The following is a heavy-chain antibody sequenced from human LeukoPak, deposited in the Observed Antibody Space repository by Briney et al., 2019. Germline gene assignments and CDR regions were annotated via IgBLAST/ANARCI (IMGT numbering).Heavy chain of an antibody. CDR3: AKYRITMTWEDYFDY. D-gene: IGHD3-22*01. CDR2: ICSGGGDT. Sequence: GGSLRLSCAASGFTFSIYAMTWVRQVPKKGLEWVSSICSGGGDTYYADSAKGRFTISRDNSKNTLYLQMNSLRAADTAVYYCAKYRITMTWEDYFDYWGQGTLVTVSS. J-gene: IGHJ4*02. V-gene: IGHV3-23*01. CDR1: GFTFSIYA.